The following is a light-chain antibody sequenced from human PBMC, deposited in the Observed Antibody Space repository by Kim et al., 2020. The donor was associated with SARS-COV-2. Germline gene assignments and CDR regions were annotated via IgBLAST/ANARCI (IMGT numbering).Light chain of an antibody. CDR1: QNLGIW. CDR3: QQYNSYSYS. Sequence: ASVGGRVTITCRASQNLGIWLAWYQQRPRQPPKLLIYDASILQSGVPSRFSGNGSGTEFSLTISNLQPDDFATYFCQQYNSYSYSFGQGTKLEI. J-gene: IGKJ2*01. CDR2: DAS. V-gene: IGKV1-5*01.